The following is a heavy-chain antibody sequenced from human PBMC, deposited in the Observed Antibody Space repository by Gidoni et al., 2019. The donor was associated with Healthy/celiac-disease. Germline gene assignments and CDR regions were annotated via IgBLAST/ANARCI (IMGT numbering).Heavy chain of an antibody. D-gene: IGHD3-16*02. Sequence: VQLVQSGAEVKKPGASVQVSCKASGYTFTSYDINWVRQATGQGLEWMGWMNPNSGNTGYAQKFQGRVTTTRNTSISTAYMELSSLRSEDTAVYYCAREGYDYVWGSYRNWFDPWGQGTLVTVSS. J-gene: IGHJ5*02. CDR2: MNPNSGNT. V-gene: IGHV1-8*01. CDR1: GYTFTSYD. CDR3: AREGYDYVWGSYRNWFDP.